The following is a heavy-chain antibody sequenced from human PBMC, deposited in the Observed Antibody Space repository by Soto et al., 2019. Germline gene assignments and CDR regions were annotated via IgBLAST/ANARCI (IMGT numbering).Heavy chain of an antibody. CDR1: GFTFSNYA. D-gene: IGHD3-9*01. CDR2: ISGSADST. J-gene: IGHJ2*01. Sequence: EVQLLESGGGLVQPGGSLRLSCVASGFTFSNYAMSWVRQTPGKGLEWVSAISGSADSTYSADSAKGRFTVSRDNSKNTLYLQINNLRPGDTAVYYCARDWLRRDDILTPSWNFNLWGQGTLVTAS. CDR3: ARDWLRRDDILTPSWNFNL. V-gene: IGHV3-23*01.